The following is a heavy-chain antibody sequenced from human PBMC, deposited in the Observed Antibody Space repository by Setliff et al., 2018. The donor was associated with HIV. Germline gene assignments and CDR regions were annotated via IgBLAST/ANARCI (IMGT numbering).Heavy chain of an antibody. CDR2: IKQDGSEK. Sequence: GSLRLSCAASGFTLSNYWMSWVRQAPGKGLEWVANIKQDGSEKYYVDSVKGRFTISRDNAKNSLYLQMISLRVEDTAVYYCVRGVKDKQWLGTYAFDIWGQGTMVTVS. J-gene: IGHJ3*02. CDR3: VRGVKDKQWLGTYAFDI. CDR1: GFTLSNYW. D-gene: IGHD6-19*01. V-gene: IGHV3-7*03.